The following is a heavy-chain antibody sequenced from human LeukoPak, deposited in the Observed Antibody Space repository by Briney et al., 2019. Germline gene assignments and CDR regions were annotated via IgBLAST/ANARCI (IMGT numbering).Heavy chain of an antibody. Sequence: GGSLRLSCAASGFTFDDYGMSWVRQAPGKGLEWVSGINWNGGSTYYADSVKGRFTISRDNSKNTLYLQMNSLRAEDSATYYCAKDSSGIVVARAAYYMDVWGKGTTVTISS. D-gene: IGHD3-22*01. J-gene: IGHJ6*03. CDR1: GFTFDDYG. V-gene: IGHV3-20*04. CDR2: INWNGGST. CDR3: AKDSSGIVVARAAYYMDV.